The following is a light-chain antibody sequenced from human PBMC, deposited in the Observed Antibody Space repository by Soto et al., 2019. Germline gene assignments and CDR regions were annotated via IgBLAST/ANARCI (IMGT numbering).Light chain of an antibody. Sequence: DIQMTQSPSSLSASVGDRVTITCQASHDITSYLNWYQHKPGKAPKLLIYDASILEAGVPSRFSGSGSGTHFTFPISSLQPEDVATYYCQKCDYRPIFGPGTTVDFK. CDR2: DAS. J-gene: IGKJ3*01. CDR3: QKCDYRPI. V-gene: IGKV1-33*01. CDR1: HDITSY.